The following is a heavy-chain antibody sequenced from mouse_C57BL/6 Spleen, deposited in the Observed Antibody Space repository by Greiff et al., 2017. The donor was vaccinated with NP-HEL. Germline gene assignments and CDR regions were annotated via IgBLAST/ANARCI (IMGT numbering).Heavy chain of an antibody. CDR2: INPYNGGT. CDR3: AREVRYYGSSGYFDV. J-gene: IGHJ1*03. V-gene: IGHV1-19*01. Sequence: EVQLQQSGPVLVKPGASVKMSCKASGYTFTDYYMNWVKQSHGKSLEWIGVINPYNGGTSYNQKFKGKATLTVDKSSSTAYMELNSLTSEDSAVYYCAREVRYYGSSGYFDVWGTGTTVTVSS. D-gene: IGHD1-1*01. CDR1: GYTFTDYY.